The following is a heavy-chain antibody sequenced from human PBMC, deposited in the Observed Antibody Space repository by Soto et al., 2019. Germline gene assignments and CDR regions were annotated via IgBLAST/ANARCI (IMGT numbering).Heavy chain of an antibody. Sequence: SETLSLTCAVSGGSISSGGYSWSWIRQPPGKGLEWIGYIYYSGSTNYNPSLKSRVTISVDTSKNQSSLKLSSVTAADTAVYYCARHWHSSGWTVNFDYWGQGTLVTVSS. J-gene: IGHJ4*02. CDR1: GGSISSGGYS. CDR2: IYYSGST. CDR3: ARHWHSSGWTVNFDY. D-gene: IGHD6-19*01. V-gene: IGHV4-61*08.